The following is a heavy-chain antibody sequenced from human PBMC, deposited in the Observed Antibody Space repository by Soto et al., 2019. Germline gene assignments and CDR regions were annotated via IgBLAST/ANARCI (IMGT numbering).Heavy chain of an antibody. J-gene: IGHJ4*02. D-gene: IGHD2-21*01. CDR2: IVPMNGSP. Sequence: SVKVSCKASGGMFYSSALNWVRQAPGQGLEWMGGIVPMNGSPKYAQEFLGRVTISADASATTAYMDLSGLRSDDTAVYYCYCAPDWTYHRTKYWGRGTQVTVSS. CDR1: GGMFYSSA. V-gene: IGHV1-69*13. CDR3: YCAPDWTYHRTKY.